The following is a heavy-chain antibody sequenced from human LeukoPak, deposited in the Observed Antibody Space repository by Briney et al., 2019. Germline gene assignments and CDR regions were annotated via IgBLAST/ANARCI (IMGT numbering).Heavy chain of an antibody. CDR2: ISYDGSNK. CDR3: ARDRKWELLGYFDY. D-gene: IGHD1-26*01. V-gene: IGHV3-30-3*01. CDR1: GFTFSSYA. J-gene: IGHJ4*02. Sequence: GSLRLSCAASGFTFSSYAMHWVRQAPGKGLEWVAVISYDGSNKYYADSVKGRFTISRDNSKNTLYLQMNSLRAEDTAVYYCARDRKWELLGYFDYWGQGTLVTVSS.